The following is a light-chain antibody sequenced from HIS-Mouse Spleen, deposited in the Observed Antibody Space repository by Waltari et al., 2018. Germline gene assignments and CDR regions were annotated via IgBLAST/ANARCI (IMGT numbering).Light chain of an antibody. Sequence: SYVLTQPPSVSVAPGKPARITCGGNHIGSKSVHGYQQKPGQAPVLVVYDDSDRPSGIPERFSGSNSGNTATLTISRVEAGDEADYYCQVWDSSSDHVVFGGGTKLTVL. CDR2: DDS. CDR3: QVWDSSSDHVV. CDR1: HIGSKS. J-gene: IGLJ2*01. V-gene: IGLV3-21*03.